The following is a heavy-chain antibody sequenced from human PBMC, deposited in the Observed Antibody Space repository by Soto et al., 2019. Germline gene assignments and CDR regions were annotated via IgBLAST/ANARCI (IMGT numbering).Heavy chain of an antibody. J-gene: IGHJ3*02. D-gene: IGHD1-26*01. V-gene: IGHV3-48*02. Sequence: EVQLVESGGGLVQPGGSLRLSCAASGFTFSSYSMNWARQAPGKGLEWVSYISKSSSTTYYADSVKGRFTISRDNAKNSLYLQMNSLRDEDTAVYYCARDQVGATYDAFDIWGQGAMVTVSS. CDR3: ARDQVGATYDAFDI. CDR1: GFTFSSYS. CDR2: ISKSSSTT.